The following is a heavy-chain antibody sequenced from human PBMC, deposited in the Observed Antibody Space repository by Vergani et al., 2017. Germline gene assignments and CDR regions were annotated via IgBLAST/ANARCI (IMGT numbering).Heavy chain of an antibody. V-gene: IGHV3-30-3*01. CDR2: ISYDGSNK. Sequence: QVQLVESGGGVVQPGRSLRLSCAASGFTFSSYAMHWVRQAPGKGLEWVAVISYDGSNKYYADSVKGRFTISRDNSKNTLYLQMNSLRAEDTAVYYCARGRGGSGPWGGLDYWGQGTLVTVSS. CDR1: GFTFSSYA. J-gene: IGHJ4*02. D-gene: IGHD3-10*01. CDR3: ARGRGGSGPWGGLDY.